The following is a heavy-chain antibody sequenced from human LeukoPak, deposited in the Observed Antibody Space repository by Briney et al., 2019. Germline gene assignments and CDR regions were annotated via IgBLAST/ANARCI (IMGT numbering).Heavy chain of an antibody. CDR3: ARTVANDF. J-gene: IGHJ4*02. CDR1: GFTFTNYA. CDR2: LGDDGNHK. D-gene: IGHD1-1*01. V-gene: IGHV3-23*01. Sequence: PGGSLRLSCAASGFTFTNYAMSWVRQAPGEGLEWVSSLGDDGNHKYYADSVKGRFTISRDNAKNTLYLQMNSLRAEDTAIYYCARTVANDFWGQGTLVTVSS.